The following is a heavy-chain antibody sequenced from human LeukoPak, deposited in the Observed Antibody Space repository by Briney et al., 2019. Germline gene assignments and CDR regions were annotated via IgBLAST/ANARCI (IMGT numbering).Heavy chain of an antibody. CDR3: ARDSYGSPDY. D-gene: IGHD2-15*01. V-gene: IGHV3-48*02. Sequence: GGSLRLSCAASGFTFSGNGMDWVRQAPGKGLEWVSYITSKNNGMYYADSVKGRFTISRDNAKNSLDLQMNSLRDEDTAVYYCARDSYGSPDYWGQGTLVTVSS. CDR2: ITSKNNGM. J-gene: IGHJ4*02. CDR1: GFTFSGNG.